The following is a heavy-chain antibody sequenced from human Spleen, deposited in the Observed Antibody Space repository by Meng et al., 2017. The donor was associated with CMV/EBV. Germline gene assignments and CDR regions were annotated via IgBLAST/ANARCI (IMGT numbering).Heavy chain of an antibody. J-gene: IGHJ6*02. V-gene: IGHV3-7*01. CDR3: ARAPITIFGVAYYGMDV. CDR1: GFTFSSYW. CDR2: IKQDGSEK. D-gene: IGHD3-3*01. Sequence: GESLKISCAASGFTFSSYWMSWVRQAPGKGLEWVANIKQDGSEKYYVDSVKGRFTISRDNAKNSLYLQMNSLRAEDTAVYYCARAPITIFGVAYYGMDVWGQGTTVTVSS.